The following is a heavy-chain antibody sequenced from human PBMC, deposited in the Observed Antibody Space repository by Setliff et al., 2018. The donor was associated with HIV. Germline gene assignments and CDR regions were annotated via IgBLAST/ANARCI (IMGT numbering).Heavy chain of an antibody. Sequence: PSETLSLTCTVSGGSISSHYWSWIRQPPGKGLEWVGLIYYTGIPTYNPSLSSRVTISMDTSKNQFSLKLTSVTAADTAFYYCARGRTQWPNYNYFDPWGLGTLVTVSS. V-gene: IGHV4-59*11. J-gene: IGHJ5*02. CDR3: ARGRTQWPNYNYFDP. D-gene: IGHD6-19*01. CDR1: GGSISSHY. CDR2: IYYTGIP.